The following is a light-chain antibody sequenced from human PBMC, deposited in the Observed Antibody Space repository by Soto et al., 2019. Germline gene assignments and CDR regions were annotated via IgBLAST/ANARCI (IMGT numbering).Light chain of an antibody. CDR3: QTWGTGV. J-gene: IGLJ2*01. Sequence: QSVLTQSPSASASLGASVKLTCALSSRHSSYAIAWHQQQPEKGPRYLMKLNSDGSHSKGDGIPDRFSGSSSGAERYLTIPSLQSEDEADYYCQTWGTGVFGGGTKLTVL. CDR1: SRHSSYA. V-gene: IGLV4-69*01. CDR2: LNSDGSH.